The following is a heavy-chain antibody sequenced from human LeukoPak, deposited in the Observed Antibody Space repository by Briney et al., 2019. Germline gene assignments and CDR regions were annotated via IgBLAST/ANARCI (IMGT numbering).Heavy chain of an antibody. J-gene: IGHJ5*02. Sequence: ASVKVSCKASGYTFTSYGISWVRQAPGQGLEWMGWISAYNGNTNYAQKFQGRVTITRNTSISTAYMELSSLRSEDTAVYYCARSLSIAARRGGGFNPWGQGTLVTVSS. CDR1: GYTFTSYG. V-gene: IGHV1-18*01. D-gene: IGHD6-6*01. CDR3: ARSLSIAARRGGGFNP. CDR2: ISAYNGNT.